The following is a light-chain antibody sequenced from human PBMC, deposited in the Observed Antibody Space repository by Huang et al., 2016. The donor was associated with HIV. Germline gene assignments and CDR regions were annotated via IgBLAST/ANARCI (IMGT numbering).Light chain of an antibody. J-gene: IGKJ1*01. CDR2: GAS. CDR1: QNVNRN. CDR3: QHYNNWPPWT. Sequence: DIVMTQSPATLSVSPGERVILSCRASQNVNRNVAWYQHKPGQVPRLVIHGASTRATGVSDRFRGSGSGTEFTLTISSLQAEDFALYYCQHYNNWPPWT. V-gene: IGKV3-15*01.